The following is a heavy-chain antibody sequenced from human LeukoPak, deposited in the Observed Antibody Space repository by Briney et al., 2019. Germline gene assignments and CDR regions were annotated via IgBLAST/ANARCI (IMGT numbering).Heavy chain of an antibody. CDR2: IYTSGST. J-gene: IGHJ4*02. Sequence: SQXLSLTCTVSGGSISSGSYYWSWIRQPAGKGLEWVGRIYTSGSTNYNPSLKSRVTISVDTSKNQFSLKLSSVTAADTAVYYCAREWETTVTIGDYFDYWGQGTLVTVSS. CDR3: AREWETTVTIGDYFDY. V-gene: IGHV4-61*02. D-gene: IGHD4-17*01. CDR1: GGSISSGSYY.